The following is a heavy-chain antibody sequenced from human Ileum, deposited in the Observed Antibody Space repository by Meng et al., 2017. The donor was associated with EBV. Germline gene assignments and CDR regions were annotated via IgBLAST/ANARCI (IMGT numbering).Heavy chain of an antibody. V-gene: IGHV4-34*01. CDR3: ARGVYGPTTRGREYFIH. CDR1: DGSFRGYY. CDR2: INHSGST. D-gene: IGHD2-8*01. Sequence: QVHLQRWGAGVLKPSETLSLTCAVYDGSFRGYYWTWIRQPPGKGLEWIGEINHSGSTNYNPSLKSRVIISVDTSKNQFSLNLSSVTAADTAVYYCARGVYGPTTRGREYFIHWGRGTLVTVSS. J-gene: IGHJ1*01.